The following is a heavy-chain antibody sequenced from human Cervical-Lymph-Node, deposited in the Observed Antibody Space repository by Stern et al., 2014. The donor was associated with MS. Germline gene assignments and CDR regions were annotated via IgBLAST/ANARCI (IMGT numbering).Heavy chain of an antibody. V-gene: IGHV3-11*01. J-gene: IGHJ4*02. CDR3: ARGSGAFDN. CDR2: SSGTGGSK. CDR1: GFSFSDHY. Sequence: VQLVESGGGLVKPGGSLRLSCVASGFSFSDHYMSWIRQTPGKGLDRISYSSGTGGSKHYADSVKGRFTISRDNANNSVYLQMTSLRVEDTAIYYCARGSGAFDNWGLGILVTVSS.